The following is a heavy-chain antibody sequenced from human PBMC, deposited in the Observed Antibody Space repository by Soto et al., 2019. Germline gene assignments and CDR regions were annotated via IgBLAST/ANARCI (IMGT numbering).Heavy chain of an antibody. Sequence: LSLTCTVSGGSISSGAYYWSWIRQHPGKGLEWIGYIYYSGHTYYNPSLKSRVTISVDTSKNQFSLKLSSVTAADTAVYYCARLLLSGWPQYFFDYWGQGTLVTVSS. CDR3: ARLLLSGWPQYFFDY. V-gene: IGHV4-31*03. CDR2: IYYSGHT. CDR1: GGSISSGAYY. J-gene: IGHJ4*02. D-gene: IGHD6-19*01.